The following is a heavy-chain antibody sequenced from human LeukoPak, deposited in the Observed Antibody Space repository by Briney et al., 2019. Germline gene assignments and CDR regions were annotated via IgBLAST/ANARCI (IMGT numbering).Heavy chain of an antibody. D-gene: IGHD3-22*01. CDR1: GGTFSRYA. V-gene: IGHV1-69*05. J-gene: IGHJ3*02. CDR3: ARVMYYDSSGLDYAFDI. CDR2: IIPIFGTA. Sequence: SVKVSCKASGGTFSRYAISWVRQAPGQGLEWMGGIIPIFGTANYAQKFQGRVTITTDESTSTAYMELSSLRSEDTAVYYCARVMYYDSSGLDYAFDIWGQGTMVTVSS.